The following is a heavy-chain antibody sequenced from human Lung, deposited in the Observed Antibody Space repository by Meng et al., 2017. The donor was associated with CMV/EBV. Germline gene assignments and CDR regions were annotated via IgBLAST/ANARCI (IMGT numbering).Heavy chain of an antibody. V-gene: IGHV2-5*02. J-gene: IGHJ4*02. CDR2: NYWDDDE. CDR1: GFSRSPSGGS. D-gene: IGHD2-2*01. Sequence: QTTLKESGPTLVHPTPTLTLTRTFSGFSRSPSGGSVGWIRQPPGKALEWLALNYWDDDERYSPSLKSRLTITKDPSKNQVVLKMTNMDPVDTATYYCARTVGSTPGDYWGQGTLVTVSS. CDR3: ARTVGSTPGDY.